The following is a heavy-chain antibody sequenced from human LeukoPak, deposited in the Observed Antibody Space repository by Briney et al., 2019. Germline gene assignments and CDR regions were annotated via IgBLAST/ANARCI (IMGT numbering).Heavy chain of an antibody. CDR1: GFTFDDYA. J-gene: IGHJ6*02. CDR2: ISWNSGSI. V-gene: IGHV3-9*01. CDR3: AKDMRAGYSYGHESSYYCYYGMDV. Sequence: GRSLRLSCAASGFTFDDYAMHWVRQAPGKGLEWVSGISWNSGSIGYADSVKGRFTTSRDNAKNSLYLQMNSLRAEDTALYYCAKDMRAGYSYGHESSYYCYYGMDVWGQGTTVTVSS. D-gene: IGHD5-18*01.